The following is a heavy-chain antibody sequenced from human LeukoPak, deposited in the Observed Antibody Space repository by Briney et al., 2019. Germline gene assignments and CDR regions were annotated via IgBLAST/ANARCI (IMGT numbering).Heavy chain of an antibody. CDR2: ISSSSSTI. J-gene: IGHJ4*02. CDR3: ARLHLSKWLLTYEDGDY. D-gene: IGHD3-22*01. Sequence: GGSLRLSCAASGFTFSTYSMNWVRQAPGKGLEWVSYISSSSSTIYYADSLKGRFTISRDNAKNSLYLQMNSLRAEDTAVYYCARLHLSKWLLTYEDGDYWGQGTLGTVSS. V-gene: IGHV3-48*01. CDR1: GFTFSTYS.